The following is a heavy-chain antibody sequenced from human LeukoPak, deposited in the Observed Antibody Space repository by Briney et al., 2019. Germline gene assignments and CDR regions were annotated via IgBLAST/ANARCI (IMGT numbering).Heavy chain of an antibody. Sequence: GGSLRLSCAASGFTFGSYAMSWVRQAPGKGLEWVSAISGSGGSTYYADSVKGRFTISRDNSKNTLYLQMNSLRAEDTAVYYCAKDGPYGDYVRSLDYWGQGTLVTVSS. CDR1: GFTFGSYA. D-gene: IGHD4-17*01. J-gene: IGHJ4*02. V-gene: IGHV3-23*01. CDR3: AKDGPYGDYVRSLDY. CDR2: ISGSGGST.